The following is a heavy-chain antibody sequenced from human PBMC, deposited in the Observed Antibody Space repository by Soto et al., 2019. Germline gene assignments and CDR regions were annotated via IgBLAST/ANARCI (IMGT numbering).Heavy chain of an antibody. V-gene: IGHV1-69*13. J-gene: IGHJ5*02. Sequence: ASVKVSCKASGGTFSSYAISWVRQAPGQGLEWMGGIIPIFGTANYAQKFQGRVTITADESTSTAYMELSSLRSEDTAVYYCAREGYSGVVVVAATPGRFDPWGQGTLVTVSS. D-gene: IGHD2-15*01. CDR3: AREGYSGVVVVAATPGRFDP. CDR2: IIPIFGTA. CDR1: GGTFSSYA.